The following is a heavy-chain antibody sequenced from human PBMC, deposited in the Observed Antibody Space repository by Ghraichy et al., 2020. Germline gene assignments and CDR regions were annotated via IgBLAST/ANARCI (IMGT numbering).Heavy chain of an antibody. Sequence: SETLSLTCTVSGGSISSSSYYWGWIRQPPGKGLEWIGSIYYSGSTYYNPSLKSRVTISVDTSKNQFSLKLSSVTAADTAVYYCARRARRGGVRGLWGQGTLVTVSS. CDR2: IYYSGST. V-gene: IGHV4-39*01. CDR3: ARRARRGGVRGL. D-gene: IGHD3-10*01. CDR1: GGSISSSSYY. J-gene: IGHJ4*02.